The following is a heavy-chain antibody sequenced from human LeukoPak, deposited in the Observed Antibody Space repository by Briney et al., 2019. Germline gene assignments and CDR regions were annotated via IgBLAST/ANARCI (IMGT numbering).Heavy chain of an antibody. V-gene: IGHV3-33*01. CDR3: ARAGLGASSDV. Sequence: GGSLRLSCEGSGFIFNKFGMHWVRQVPGRGLEWVALIWYDGSNKYYADSVKGRFIISRDNSKNTHYLQMNGLRSEDTAIYYCARAGLGASSDVWGQGTLVTVSS. J-gene: IGHJ4*02. CDR1: GFIFNKFG. CDR2: IWYDGSNK. D-gene: IGHD1-26*01.